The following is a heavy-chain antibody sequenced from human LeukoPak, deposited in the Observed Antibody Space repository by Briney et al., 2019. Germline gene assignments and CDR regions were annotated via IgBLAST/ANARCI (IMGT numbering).Heavy chain of an antibody. D-gene: IGHD2-8*01. J-gene: IGHJ4*02. V-gene: IGHV4-59*01. CDR2: IYYSGST. CDR1: GGSISSYY. CDR3: ARTWYYFDY. Sequence: SETLSLTCTVSGGSISSYYWSWIRQPPGKGLEWIGYIYYSGSTNYNPSLKSRVTISVDTSKNQFSLKLSSVTAADTAVYYCARTWYYFDYWGQGTLVTVSS.